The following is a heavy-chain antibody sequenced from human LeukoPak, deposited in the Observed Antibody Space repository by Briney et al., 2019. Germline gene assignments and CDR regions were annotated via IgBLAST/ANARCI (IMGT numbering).Heavy chain of an antibody. Sequence: ASVKVSCTASRYTFTDYYIHCVRQAPGHGLEWMGWINPNTDGINYAQNFRGRVTMTRDTSISTAYMELSSLRSDDTAIYYCARVKALGIVGSTTVLDPWGQGTLVTVSS. CDR1: RYTFTDYY. J-gene: IGHJ5*02. D-gene: IGHD1-26*01. CDR3: ARVKALGIVGSTTVLDP. V-gene: IGHV1-2*02. CDR2: INPNTDGI.